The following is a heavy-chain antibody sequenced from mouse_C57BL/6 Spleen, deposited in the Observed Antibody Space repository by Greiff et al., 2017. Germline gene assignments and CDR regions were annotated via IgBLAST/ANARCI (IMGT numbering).Heavy chain of an antibody. V-gene: IGHV1-59*01. J-gene: IGHJ2*01. CDR1: GYTFTSYW. Sequence: QVQLLQPGAELVRPGTSVKLSCKASGYTFTSYWMHWVKQRPGQGLEWIGVIDPSDGYPNYNQKFKGKATLTVDTSSSTAYMELSSLTSEDSAVXYCATGGYGSSSFAYWGQGTTLTVSS. CDR2: IDPSDGYP. D-gene: IGHD1-1*01. CDR3: ATGGYGSSSFAY.